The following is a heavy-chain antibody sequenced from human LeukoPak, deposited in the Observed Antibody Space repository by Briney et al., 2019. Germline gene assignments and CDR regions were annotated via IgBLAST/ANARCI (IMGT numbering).Heavy chain of an antibody. CDR3: GRLVTYSTSDDF. D-gene: IGHD6-6*01. V-gene: IGHV4-4*02. J-gene: IGHJ4*02. Sequence: MPSETLSLTRAVSGGSISSSNWWSWVRQTPGRGLEWIGEVYHTGITNYNPSLKSRVAISADRSRNQFSLNLNSVTAADTAVYYCGRLVTYSTSDDFWGQGTLVTVSS. CDR2: VYHTGIT. CDR1: GGSISSSNW.